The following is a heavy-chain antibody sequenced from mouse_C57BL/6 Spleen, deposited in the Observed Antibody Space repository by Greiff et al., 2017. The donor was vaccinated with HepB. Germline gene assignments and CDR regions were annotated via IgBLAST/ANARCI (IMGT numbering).Heavy chain of an antibody. J-gene: IGHJ2*01. D-gene: IGHD4-1*02. Sequence: QVQLQQPGAELVKPGASVKLSCKASGYTFTSYWMQWVKQRPGQGLEWIGEIDPSDSYTNYNQKFKGKATLTVDTSSSTAYMQLSSLTSEDSAVYYCARISTGYWGQGTTLTVSS. CDR2: IDPSDSYT. CDR1: GYTFTSYW. V-gene: IGHV1-50*01. CDR3: ARISTGY.